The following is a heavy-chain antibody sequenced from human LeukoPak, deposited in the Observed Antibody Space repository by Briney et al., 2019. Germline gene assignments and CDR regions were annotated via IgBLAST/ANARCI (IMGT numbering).Heavy chain of an antibody. D-gene: IGHD3-3*01. Sequence: PGGSLRLSCAASGFIFRSCWMHWVRQAPGKELVWVSRINADGSTTNYADSVRGRFTISRDNAKNTLYLQMNSLRAEDSAVYFCASLVGGYYPPVEAFDVWGQGTMVTVSS. CDR1: GFIFRSCW. J-gene: IGHJ3*01. CDR3: ASLVGGYYPPVEAFDV. CDR2: INADGSTT. V-gene: IGHV3-74*01.